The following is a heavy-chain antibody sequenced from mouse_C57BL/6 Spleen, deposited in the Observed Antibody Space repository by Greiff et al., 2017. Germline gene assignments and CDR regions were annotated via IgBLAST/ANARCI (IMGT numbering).Heavy chain of an antibody. D-gene: IGHD1-1*01. CDR2: IYPRSGNT. Sequence: QVQLQQSGAELARPGASVKLSCKASGYTFTSYGISWVKQRTGQGLEWIGEIYPRSGNTYYNEKFKGKATLTADKSSSTAYMELRSLTSEDSAVYFCARPDDGSSPYAMDYWGQGTSVTVSS. CDR3: ARPDDGSSPYAMDY. J-gene: IGHJ4*01. V-gene: IGHV1-81*01. CDR1: GYTFTSYG.